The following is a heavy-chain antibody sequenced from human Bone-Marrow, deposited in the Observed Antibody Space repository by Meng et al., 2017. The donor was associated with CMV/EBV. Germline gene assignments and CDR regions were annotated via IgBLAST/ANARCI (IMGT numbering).Heavy chain of an antibody. J-gene: IGHJ3*02. CDR2: ISWNSGSI. D-gene: IGHD2-8*01. V-gene: IGHV3-9*01. CDR1: GFTFDDYA. CDR3: ALLGGIVPVITEIDGLDI. Sequence: GGSLRLSCAASGFTFDDYAMHWVRQAPGKGLEWVSGISWNSGSIGYADSVKGRFTISRDNAKNTLYLQMNSLRAEDTAVYYCALLGGIVPVITEIDGLDIWGQRTVVTVSS.